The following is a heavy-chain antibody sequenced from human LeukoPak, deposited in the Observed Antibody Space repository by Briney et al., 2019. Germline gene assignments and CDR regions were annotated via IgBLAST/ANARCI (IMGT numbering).Heavy chain of an antibody. CDR2: IYTSGST. Sequence: SETLSLTCAVSGGSISSGGYSWSWIRQPAGKGLKWIGRIYTSGSTNYNPSLKSRVTMSVDTSKNQFSLKLSSVTAADTAVYYCARAPPALQSYFDYWGQGTLVTVSS. CDR1: GGSISSGGYS. D-gene: IGHD4-11*01. V-gene: IGHV4-61*02. J-gene: IGHJ4*02. CDR3: ARAPPALQSYFDY.